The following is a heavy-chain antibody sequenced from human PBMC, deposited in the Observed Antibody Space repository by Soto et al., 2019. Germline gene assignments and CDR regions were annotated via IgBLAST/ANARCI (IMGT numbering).Heavy chain of an antibody. Sequence: GGSLRLSCAASGFTVSSYAMSWVRQAPGKGLEWVSYISGSGRSIYYADSVRGRFTISRDNAKNSVYLQMNSLRAEDTALYYCARNSEHFDYWGQGIMVTVSS. V-gene: IGHV3-48*01. CDR3: ARNSEHFDY. D-gene: IGHD3-3*02. J-gene: IGHJ4*02. CDR2: ISGSGRSI. CDR1: GFTVSSYA.